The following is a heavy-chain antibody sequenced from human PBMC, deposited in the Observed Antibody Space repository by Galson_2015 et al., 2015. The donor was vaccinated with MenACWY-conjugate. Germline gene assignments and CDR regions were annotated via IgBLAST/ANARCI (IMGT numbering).Heavy chain of an antibody. CDR2: INHRGST. CDR3: ASRRVRRREPSSFYYFGTHV. V-gene: IGHV4-34*01. D-gene: IGHD1-26*01. Sequence: SETLSLTCAVYGGGSLNLNYWGWIRQSPGKGLEWIGEINHRGSTNYHPSLKSRVTISIDTSTKQFSLKLSSVTAADTGVYYCASRRVRRREPSSFYYFGTHVWGQGTTVTVSS. CDR1: GGGSLNLNY. J-gene: IGHJ6*02.